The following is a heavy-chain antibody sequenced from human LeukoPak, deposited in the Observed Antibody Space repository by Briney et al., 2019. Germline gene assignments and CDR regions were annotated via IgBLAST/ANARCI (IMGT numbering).Heavy chain of an antibody. V-gene: IGHV4-59*08. D-gene: IGHD6-19*01. CDR3: ARHLAVAASSFDS. CDR1: GGSISSYY. CDR2: IYYSGST. Sequence: SETLSLTCTVSGGSISSYYWSWIRQPPGKGLEWIGYIYYSGSTNYNPSLKSRITISVDTSKNQFSLKLSSVTAADTAVYYCARHLAVAASSFDSWGQGTLVTVSP. J-gene: IGHJ4*02.